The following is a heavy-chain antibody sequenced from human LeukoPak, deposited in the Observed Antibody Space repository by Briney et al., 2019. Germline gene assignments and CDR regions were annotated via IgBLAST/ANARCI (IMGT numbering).Heavy chain of an antibody. CDR3: ARGIGQLGLSSPYYFDY. D-gene: IGHD6-6*01. J-gene: IGHJ4*02. V-gene: IGHV1-69*05. CDR1: GGTFSRYA. CDR2: IIPIFGTA. Sequence: SVKVSCKASGGTFSRYAISWVRQAPGQGLEWMGGIIPIFGTANYAQKFQGRVTITTDESTSTAYKELSSLRSEDTAVYYCARGIGQLGLSSPYYFDYWGQGTLVTVSS.